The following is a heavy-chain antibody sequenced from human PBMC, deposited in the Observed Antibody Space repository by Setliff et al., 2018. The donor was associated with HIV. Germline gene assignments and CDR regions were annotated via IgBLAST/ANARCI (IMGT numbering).Heavy chain of an antibody. Sequence: GASVKVSCKASGYTFSNYGISWVRQAPGQGLEWMGWISPYNGNTNYVQKLQGRVTITTDTSTSTAYMELRSLRSDDTALYYCARKPTGSPGDYWGQGTLVTVSS. CDR2: ISPYNGNT. CDR3: ARKPTGSPGDY. V-gene: IGHV1-18*01. J-gene: IGHJ4*02. CDR1: GYTFSNYG. D-gene: IGHD1-26*01.